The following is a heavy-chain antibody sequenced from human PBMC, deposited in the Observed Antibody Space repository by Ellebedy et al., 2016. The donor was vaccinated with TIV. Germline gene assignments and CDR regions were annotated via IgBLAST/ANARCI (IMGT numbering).Heavy chain of an antibody. CDR1: GYTFTSYD. J-gene: IGHJ4*02. D-gene: IGHD3-16*01. V-gene: IGHV1-8*01. CDR2: MNPNSGNT. Sequence: ASVKVSCXASGYTFTSYDINWVRQATGQGLEWMGWMNPNSGNTGYAQKFQGRVTMTRNTSISTAYMELSSLRSEDTAVYYCARNGKGGKGTSRCLDYWGQGTLVTVSS. CDR3: ARNGKGGKGTSRCLDY.